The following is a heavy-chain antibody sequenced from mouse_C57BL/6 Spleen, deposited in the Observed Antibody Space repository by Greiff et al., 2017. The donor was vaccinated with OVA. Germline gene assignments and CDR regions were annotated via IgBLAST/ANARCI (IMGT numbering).Heavy chain of an antibody. D-gene: IGHD1-1*01. V-gene: IGHV1-64*01. CDR2: IHPNSGST. CDR3: APSYGAMDY. J-gene: IGHJ4*01. Sequence: QVHVKQPGAELVKPGASVKLSCKASGYTFTSYWMHWVKQRPGQGLEWIGMIHPNSGSTNYNEKFKSKATLTVDKSSSTAYMQLSSLTSEDSAVYYCAPSYGAMDYWGQGTSVTVSS. CDR1: GYTFTSYW.